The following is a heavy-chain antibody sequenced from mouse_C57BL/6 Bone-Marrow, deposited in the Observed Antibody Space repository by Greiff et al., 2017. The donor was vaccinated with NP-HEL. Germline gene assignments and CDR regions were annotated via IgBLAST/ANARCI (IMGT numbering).Heavy chain of an antibody. CDR1: GYTFTDYY. Sequence: EVQLQQSGPVLVKPGASVKMSCKASGYTFTDYYMNWVKQSHGKSLEWIGVINPYNGGTSYNQKFKGKATLTVDKSSSTAYMELNSLTSEDSAVYYCARHGYYAMDYWGQGTSVTVSS. CDR2: INPYNGGT. V-gene: IGHV1-19*01. CDR3: ARHGYYAMDY. J-gene: IGHJ4*01.